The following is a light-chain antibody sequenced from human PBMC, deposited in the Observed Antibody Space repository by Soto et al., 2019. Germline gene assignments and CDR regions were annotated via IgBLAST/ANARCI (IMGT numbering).Light chain of an antibody. CDR2: DTS. Sequence: EVVMRQSPATLSVSPGESATLSCRASQGMGDTLAWYQHKPGQTPRLLIYDTSTRATGVPARFSGSRSGTEFTLTINSLQSEDFAVYYCQRYNNWPLTFGGGTKVESK. CDR3: QRYNNWPLT. V-gene: IGKV3-15*01. J-gene: IGKJ4*01. CDR1: QGMGDT.